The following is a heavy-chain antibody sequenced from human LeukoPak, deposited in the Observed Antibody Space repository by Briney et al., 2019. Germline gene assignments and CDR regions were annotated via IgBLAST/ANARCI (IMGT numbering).Heavy chain of an antibody. D-gene: IGHD3-3*01. V-gene: IGHV1-58*02. CDR2: IVVGSGNT. Sequence: GTSVKVSCKASGFTFTSSAMQWVRQARRQRLEWIGWIVVGSGNTNYAQKFQERVTITRDMSTSTAYMELSSLRSEDTAVYYCAALPGAHYDFWSGPPRGYYYYMDVWGKGTTVTVSS. CDR3: AALPGAHYDFWSGPPRGYYYYMDV. J-gene: IGHJ6*03. CDR1: GFTFTSSA.